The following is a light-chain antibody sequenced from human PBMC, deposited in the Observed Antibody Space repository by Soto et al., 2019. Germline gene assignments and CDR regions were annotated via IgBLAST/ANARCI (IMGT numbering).Light chain of an antibody. CDR3: QQYYSTWWT. CDR1: LSVLYSSNNKNY. V-gene: IGKV4-1*01. Sequence: DIVMPQSPDALAVSLGERATINCKSSLSVLYSSNNKNYLAWYQQKPGQPPKLLIYWASTRQSGVPDRFSGSGSGTDFTLTISSLQAEDVAVYYCQQYYSTWWTFGQGTKVEIK. CDR2: WAS. J-gene: IGKJ1*01.